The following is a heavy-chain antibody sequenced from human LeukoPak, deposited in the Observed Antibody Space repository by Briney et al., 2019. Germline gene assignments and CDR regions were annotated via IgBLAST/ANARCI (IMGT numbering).Heavy chain of an antibody. Sequence: GASVKVSCKASGYTFTGYYMHWVRQAPGQGLEWMGWINPNSGGTNYAQKFDGRFSMTRDTSINTAFMELSGLTFDDTAVYYCGSVRGILSYFDLWGRGTLVTVSS. CDR1: GYTFTGYY. CDR2: INPNSGGT. CDR3: GSVRGILSYFDL. D-gene: IGHD3-16*01. J-gene: IGHJ2*01. V-gene: IGHV1-2*02.